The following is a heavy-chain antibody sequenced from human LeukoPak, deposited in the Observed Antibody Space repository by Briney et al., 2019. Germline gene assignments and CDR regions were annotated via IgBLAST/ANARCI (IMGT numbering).Heavy chain of an antibody. CDR3: ARGVRGIVVVPAAMKYYYYYMDV. Sequence: GGSLRLSCAASGFTVSSNYMSWVRQAPGKGLEWVSVIYSGGSTYYADSVKGRFTISRDNSKNTLYLQMNSLRAEDTAVYYCARGVRGIVVVPAAMKYYYYYMDVWGKGTTVTVSS. J-gene: IGHJ6*03. CDR1: GFTVSSNY. CDR2: IYSGGST. D-gene: IGHD2-2*01. V-gene: IGHV3-53*01.